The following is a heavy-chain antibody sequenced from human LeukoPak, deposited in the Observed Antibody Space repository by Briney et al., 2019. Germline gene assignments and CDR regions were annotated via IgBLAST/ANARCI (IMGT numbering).Heavy chain of an antibody. D-gene: IGHD1-26*01. CDR1: GGSISSSSYY. Sequence: SETLSLTCTVSGGSISSSSYYWGWIRQPPGKGLEWIGSIYYSGSTYYNPSLKSRVTISVDTSKNQFSLKLSSVTAADTAVYYCARDSQLLGDAFDIWGQGTMVTVSS. J-gene: IGHJ3*02. CDR2: IYYSGST. V-gene: IGHV4-39*07. CDR3: ARDSQLLGDAFDI.